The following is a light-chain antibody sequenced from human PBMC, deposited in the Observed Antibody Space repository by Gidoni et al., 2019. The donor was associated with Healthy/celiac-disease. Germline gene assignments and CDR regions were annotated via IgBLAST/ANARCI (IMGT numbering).Light chain of an antibody. CDR3: QQYGSSIT. CDR2: GAS. J-gene: IGKJ5*01. Sequence: EIVLTQSPGTLSLSPGERATLSCRASQSVSSSYLAWYQQNPGQAPRLLIYGASSRATGIPDRFSGSGSGTDFTLTISRLEPEDFAVYYCQQYGSSITFGQXTRLEIK. CDR1: QSVSSSY. V-gene: IGKV3-20*01.